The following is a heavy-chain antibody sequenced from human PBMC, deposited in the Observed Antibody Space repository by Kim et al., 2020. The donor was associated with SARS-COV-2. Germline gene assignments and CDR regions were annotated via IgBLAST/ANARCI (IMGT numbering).Heavy chain of an antibody. Sequence: SVKSRFTISRDNSKNTLYLQMNSLRAEDTAVYYCARGALGSYDSSGHHDVWGQGTLVTVSS. CDR3: ARGALGSYDSSGHHDV. V-gene: IGHV3-30*01. J-gene: IGHJ4*02. D-gene: IGHD3-22*01.